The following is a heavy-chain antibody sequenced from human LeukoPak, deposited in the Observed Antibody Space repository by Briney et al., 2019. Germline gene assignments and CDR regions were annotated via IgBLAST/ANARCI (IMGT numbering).Heavy chain of an antibody. Sequence: ASVKVSCNASGYTFTSYDINWVRQAPRQGLEWMGWMNPNSGNTGYAQKFQGRVTMTRNNSITTAYMELSSLRSEDTAVYYCARRNTRYYFGMEVWGQGTTVTVSS. CDR2: MNPNSGNT. CDR1: GYTFTSYD. V-gene: IGHV1-8*01. CDR3: ARRNTRYYFGMEV. J-gene: IGHJ6*02. D-gene: IGHD2-2*01.